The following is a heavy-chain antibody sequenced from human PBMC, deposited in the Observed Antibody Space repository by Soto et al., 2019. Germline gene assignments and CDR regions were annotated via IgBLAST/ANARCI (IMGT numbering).Heavy chain of an antibody. CDR1: GGTFSSYA. CDR2: IIPIFGTA. D-gene: IGHD2-15*01. V-gene: IGHV1-69*06. Sequence: SVKVSCKASGGTFSSYAISWVRQAPGQGLEWMGGIIPIFGTANYAQKFQGRVTITADKSTSTAYMELSSLRSEDTAVYYCARSDIVVVVAATADWYFDLWGRGTLVTVSS. CDR3: ARSDIVVVVAATADWYFDL. J-gene: IGHJ2*01.